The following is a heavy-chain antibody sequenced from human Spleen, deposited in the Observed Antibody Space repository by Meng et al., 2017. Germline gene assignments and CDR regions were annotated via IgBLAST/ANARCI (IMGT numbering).Heavy chain of an antibody. D-gene: IGHD2-15*01. CDR1: GFTFSSYS. V-gene: IGHV3-21*01. CDR3: VRDFGGNSDS. CDR2: ISSSSSYI. J-gene: IGHJ5*01. Sequence: EVQLVESGGGLVKPGGSLRLSCAASGFTFSSYSMNWVRQAPGKGLEWVSSISSSSSYIYYADSVKGRFTISRDSARNTLYLQMDSLRAEDTAVYYCVRDFGGNSDSWGQGTLVTVSS.